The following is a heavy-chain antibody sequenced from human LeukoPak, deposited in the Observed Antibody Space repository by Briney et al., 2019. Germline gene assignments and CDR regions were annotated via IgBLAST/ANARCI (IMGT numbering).Heavy chain of an antibody. CDR1: VVPSSSYA. Sequence: PGGSLRLSCSASVVPSSSYAMRWGRQAPGEGLEHGSAISDRGGPTHYAASVKGRFTLSRDHSKNTLYLQMSSLRAEDTAVYFGVRGYSFGPSGMDVWGQGTTVSVCS. CDR2: ISDRGGPT. J-gene: IGHJ6*02. D-gene: IGHD2-15*01. V-gene: IGHV3-64D*09. CDR3: VRGYSFGPSGMDV.